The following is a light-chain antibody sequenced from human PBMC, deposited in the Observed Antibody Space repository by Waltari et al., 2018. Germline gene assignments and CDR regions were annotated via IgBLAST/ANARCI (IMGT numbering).Light chain of an antibody. Sequence: DIQMTQSPSSLSASVGDRVTVTCRASDNVNNYLNWYQQKPGKAPNLLIYKTSTLQSGVPSRFSGSGSGTDYTFTISSLQSEDVATYYCQHGYGTPLSFGQGTKVEIK. J-gene: IGKJ2*03. CDR2: KTS. CDR1: DNVNNY. CDR3: QHGYGTPLS. V-gene: IGKV1-39*01.